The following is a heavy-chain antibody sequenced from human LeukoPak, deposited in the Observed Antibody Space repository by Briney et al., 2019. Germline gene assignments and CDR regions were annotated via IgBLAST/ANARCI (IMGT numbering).Heavy chain of an antibody. V-gene: IGHV4-4*02. Sequence: SETPSLTCAVPGDSFSGNNYWTWVRQPPGKGLEWIGEIYRSGATNYNPSLKSRVTVSQDKSKNQFSLKLNSVTAADTAIYYCARNSGYSDLNYWGQGVLVTVSS. CDR3: ARNSGYSDLNY. CDR2: IYRSGAT. J-gene: IGHJ4*02. D-gene: IGHD3-22*01. CDR1: GDSFSGNNY.